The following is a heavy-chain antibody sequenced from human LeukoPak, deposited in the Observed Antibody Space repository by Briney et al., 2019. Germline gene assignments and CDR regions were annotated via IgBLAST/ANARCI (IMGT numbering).Heavy chain of an antibody. CDR3: ARIGYSSSSIDY. CDR1: GFTFNNYW. CDR2: INQDGTIR. J-gene: IGHJ4*02. D-gene: IGHD6-13*01. Sequence: GGSLRLSCAASGFTFNNYWMSWVRQAPGKGLEWVANINQDGTIRYFGDSVKGQFTISRDNAKNSLYLQMNSLRDKDTAVYYCARIGYSSSSIDYWGQGTLVTVSS. V-gene: IGHV3-7*01.